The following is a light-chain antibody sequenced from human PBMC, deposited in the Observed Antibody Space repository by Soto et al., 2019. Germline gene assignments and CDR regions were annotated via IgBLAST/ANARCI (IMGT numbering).Light chain of an antibody. CDR1: QSVSSN. Sequence: EIAMTQSPATLSVSPGERATLSCRASQSVSSNLAWYQQKPGQAPRLLIYGASTRATGIPARFSGSGSGTEFTLTISSLQSEDCAVYYCQHYNNWPRTFGQGTKVEIK. CDR2: GAS. J-gene: IGKJ1*01. CDR3: QHYNNWPRT. V-gene: IGKV3-15*01.